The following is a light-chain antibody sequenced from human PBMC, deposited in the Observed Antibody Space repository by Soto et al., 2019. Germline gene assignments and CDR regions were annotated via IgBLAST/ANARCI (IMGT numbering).Light chain of an antibody. Sequence: EIVLTQSPAILSLSPGERATLSCRASQSVGRYLVWYQQKPGQAPSLLIYDASNRATGVPARFSGSGSGTDFTLTISSLESADFAVYYCQHRNNCPWTLGQGTRVEIK. V-gene: IGKV3-11*01. CDR3: QHRNNCPWT. CDR1: QSVGRY. J-gene: IGKJ1*01. CDR2: DAS.